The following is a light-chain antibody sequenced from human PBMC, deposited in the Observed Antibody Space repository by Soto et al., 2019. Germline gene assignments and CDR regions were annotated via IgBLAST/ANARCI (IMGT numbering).Light chain of an antibody. CDR3: QHYNSYSEA. Sequence: DIQMTQSPSTLSASVGHRVTITCRASQSISGWLAWYQQKPGKAPKLLIYKASTLKSGVPSRFSGSGSGTEFTLTISSLQPDDFATYYCQHYNSYSEAFGQGTKVDIK. CDR2: KAS. V-gene: IGKV1-5*03. CDR1: QSISGW. J-gene: IGKJ1*01.